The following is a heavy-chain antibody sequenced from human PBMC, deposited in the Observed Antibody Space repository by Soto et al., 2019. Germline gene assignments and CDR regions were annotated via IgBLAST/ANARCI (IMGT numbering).Heavy chain of an antibody. CDR2: TYYRSKWYN. D-gene: IGHD3-9*01. Sequence: PSQTLSLTCAISGDSVSSNSAAWNWIRQSPSRGLEWLGRTYYRSKWYNDCAVSVKSRITINPDTSKNQFSLQLNSVTPEDTAVYYCARDVSYYYDSLTGYYYYYYYMDVWGKGTTVTVSS. V-gene: IGHV6-1*01. J-gene: IGHJ6*03. CDR1: GDSVSSNSAA. CDR3: ARDVSYYYDSLTGYYYYYYYMDV.